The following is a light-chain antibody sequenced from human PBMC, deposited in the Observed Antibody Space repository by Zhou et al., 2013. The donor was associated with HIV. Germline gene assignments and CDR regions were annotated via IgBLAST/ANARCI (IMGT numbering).Light chain of an antibody. V-gene: IGKV1-6*01. CDR2: AAS. Sequence: AIQMTQSPSPLSASVGDRVTITCRASQGIRDELAWYQQKPGQAPKLLIYAASHLHTGVPSRFSGSGSGTDFTLTISSLQPEDFATYYCLQHNSYPSITFGQGTRLEIK. CDR1: QGIRDE. J-gene: IGKJ5*01. CDR3: LQHNSYPSIT.